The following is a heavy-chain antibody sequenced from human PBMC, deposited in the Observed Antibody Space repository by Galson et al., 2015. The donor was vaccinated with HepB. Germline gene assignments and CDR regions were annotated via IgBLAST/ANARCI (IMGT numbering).Heavy chain of an antibody. D-gene: IGHD6-19*01. Sequence: SVKVSCKASGYTLTSHAMHWARQAPGQRLEWMGWINGGNGNTKYSEKSQGRVTISRDTSASTAYMELTSLRSEDTAVYYCARGSEYFDYWGQGTLVTVSS. V-gene: IGHV1-3*01. CDR1: GYTLTSHA. CDR2: INGGNGNT. J-gene: IGHJ4*02. CDR3: ARGSEYFDY.